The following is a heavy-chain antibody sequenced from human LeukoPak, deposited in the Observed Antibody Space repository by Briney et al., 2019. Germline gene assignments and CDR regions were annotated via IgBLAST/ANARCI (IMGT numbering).Heavy chain of an antibody. CDR3: ARRRTTVVTPDYPFDI. V-gene: IGHV4-38-2*01. CDR1: GYSISSGYY. J-gene: IGHJ3*02. CDR2: IYDSGST. Sequence: SETLSLTCAVSGYSISSGYYWGWIRQPPGKGLEWIGSIYDSGSTYYNPSLKSRVTISVDTSKNQFSLKLSSVTAADTAVYYCARRRTTVVTPDYPFDIWGQGTMVTVSS. D-gene: IGHD4-23*01.